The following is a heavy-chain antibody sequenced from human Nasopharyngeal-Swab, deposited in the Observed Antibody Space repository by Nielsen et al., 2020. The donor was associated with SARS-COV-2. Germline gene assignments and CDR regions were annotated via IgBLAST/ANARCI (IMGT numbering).Heavy chain of an antibody. CDR2: IKSKTDGGTT. CDR1: GFTFSSYA. Sequence: GESLKISCAASGFTFSSYAMSWVRQAPGKGLEWVGRIKSKTDGGTTDYAAPVKGRFTISRDDSKNTLYLQMNSLKTEDTAVYYCTTAPEVVPAANYYYGMDVWGQGTTVTVSS. D-gene: IGHD2-2*01. CDR3: TTAPEVVPAANYYYGMDV. J-gene: IGHJ6*02. V-gene: IGHV3-15*01.